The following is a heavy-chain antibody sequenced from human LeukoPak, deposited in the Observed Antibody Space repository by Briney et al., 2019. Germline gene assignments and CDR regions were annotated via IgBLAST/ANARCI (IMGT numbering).Heavy chain of an antibody. CDR3: ARVGYCSGGSCRGVNFDY. CDR2: INHSGST. Sequence: SETLSLTCAVYGGSFSGYYWSWIRQPPGKGLEWIGEINHSGSTNYNPSLKSRVTISVDTSKNQFPLKLSSVTAADTAVYYCARVGYCSGGSCRGVNFDYWGQGTLVTVSS. D-gene: IGHD2-15*01. V-gene: IGHV4-34*01. J-gene: IGHJ4*02. CDR1: GGSFSGYY.